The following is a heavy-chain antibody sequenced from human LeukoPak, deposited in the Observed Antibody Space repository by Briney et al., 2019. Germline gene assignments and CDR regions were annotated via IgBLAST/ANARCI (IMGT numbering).Heavy chain of an antibody. CDR2: INHSGST. CDR1: GFTFSSYA. V-gene: IGHV4-34*01. D-gene: IGHD3-10*01. J-gene: IGHJ4*02. Sequence: GSLRLSCAASGFTFSSYAMSWVRQPPGKGLEWIREINHSGSTNYNPSPKSRVTISVDTSKNQFSLKLSSVTAADTAVYYCARVRGLKASYYYGSGSYSSMIYFDYWGQGTLVTVSS. CDR3: ARVRGLKASYYYGSGSYSSMIYFDY.